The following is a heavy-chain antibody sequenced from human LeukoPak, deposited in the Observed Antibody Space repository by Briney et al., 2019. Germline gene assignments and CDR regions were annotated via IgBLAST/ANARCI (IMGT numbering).Heavy chain of an antibody. J-gene: IGHJ4*02. CDR3: AKEDRGYFDY. D-gene: IGHD5/OR15-5a*01. CDR2: ISWNSGSI. V-gene: IGHV3-9*01. Sequence: LRLSCAASGFTFDDYAMHWVRQAPGKGLEWVSGISWNSGSIGYADSVKGRFTISRDNAKNSLYLQMNSLRAEDTALYYCAKEDRGYFDYWGQGTLVTVSS. CDR1: GFTFDDYA.